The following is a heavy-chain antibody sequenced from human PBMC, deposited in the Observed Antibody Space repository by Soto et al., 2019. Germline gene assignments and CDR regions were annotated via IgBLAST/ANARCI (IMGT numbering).Heavy chain of an antibody. CDR1: GYTFTSYA. CDR2: ISAHNGNT. V-gene: IGHV1-18*01. D-gene: IGHD3-22*01. Sequence: XSVKVSCKAPGYTFTSYAISLVRQAPGQGLEWMGWISAHNGNTNYAQNLQGRVTMTTDSSTSTAYMELRSLRSDDTAVYYCARDPRGGYYDSSGYYVDDWGQGTLVTVSS. J-gene: IGHJ4*02. CDR3: ARDPRGGYYDSSGYYVDD.